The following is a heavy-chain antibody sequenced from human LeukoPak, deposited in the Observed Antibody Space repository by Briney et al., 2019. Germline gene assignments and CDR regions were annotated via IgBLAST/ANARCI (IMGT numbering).Heavy chain of an antibody. Sequence: PSETLSLTGTVSGGSISSYYWSWIRQPAGKGLEWIGRIYTSGSTNYNPSLKSRVTMSVDTSKNQFSLKLSSVTAADTAVYYCARDSVPIVVVPAALEYYYYYYYMDVWGKGTTVTVSS. D-gene: IGHD2-2*01. CDR3: ARDSVPIVVVPAALEYYYYYYYMDV. J-gene: IGHJ6*03. CDR1: GGSISSYY. CDR2: IYTSGST. V-gene: IGHV4-4*07.